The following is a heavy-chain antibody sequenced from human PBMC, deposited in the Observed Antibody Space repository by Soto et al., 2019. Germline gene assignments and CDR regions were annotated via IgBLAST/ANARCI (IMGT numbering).Heavy chain of an antibody. CDR3: ASVVKAGDYGDYGRYYFDY. D-gene: IGHD4-17*01. CDR1: GYTFTTYG. CDR2: ISAYSGNT. V-gene: IGHV1-18*04. J-gene: IGHJ4*01. Sequence: QVQLAQSGAEVKKPGASVKVSCKASGYTFTTYGITWVRQAPGQGLEWMGWISAYSGNTNYAQKRQGTLTVTTDSSTNTAYMDLRSLRSDATGVYYCASVVKAGDYGDYGRYYFDYWSHGTLVTVSS.